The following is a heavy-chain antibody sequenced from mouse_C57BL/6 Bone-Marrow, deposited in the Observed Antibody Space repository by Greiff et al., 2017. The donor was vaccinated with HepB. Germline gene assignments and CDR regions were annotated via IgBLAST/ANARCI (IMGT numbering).Heavy chain of an antibody. CDR3: TTWGYYFDY. D-gene: IGHD3-1*01. V-gene: IGHV14-4*01. CDR2: IDPENGDT. CDR1: GFNIKDDY. Sequence: EVMLVESGAELVRPGASVKLSCTASGFNIKDDYMHWVKQRPEQGLEWIGWIDPENGDTEYASKFQGKATITADTSSNTAYLQLSSLTSEDTAVYYCTTWGYYFDYWGQGTTLTVSS. J-gene: IGHJ2*01.